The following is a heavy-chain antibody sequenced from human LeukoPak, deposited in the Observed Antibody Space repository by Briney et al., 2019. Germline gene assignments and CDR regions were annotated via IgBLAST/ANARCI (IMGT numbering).Heavy chain of an antibody. CDR3: AKVLESSSWRFYFYYYMDV. CDR1: GFTFSSYN. D-gene: IGHD6-13*01. J-gene: IGHJ6*03. Sequence: PGGSLRLSCAASGFTFSSYNMNWVRQAPGKGLEWVSSISGSSSYRYYADSVKGRFTISRDNAKNTLYLQMNSLRAEDTAVYYCAKVLESSSWRFYFYYYMDVWGKGTTVTISS. V-gene: IGHV3-21*01. CDR2: ISGSSSYR.